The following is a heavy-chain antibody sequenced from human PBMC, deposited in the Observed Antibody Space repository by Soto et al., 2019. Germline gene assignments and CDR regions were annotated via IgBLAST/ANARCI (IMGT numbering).Heavy chain of an antibody. CDR1: GYTFTSYG. CDR3: ASGDSCGDYLYYFDY. J-gene: IGHJ4*02. CDR2: ISAYNGNT. Sequence: GASVKVSCKASGYTFTSYGISWVRQAPGQGLEWMGWISAYNGNTNYAQKLQGRVTMTTDTSTSTAYMELRSLRSDDTAVYYCASGDSCGDYLYYFDYWGQGTLVTVSS. V-gene: IGHV1-18*01. D-gene: IGHD4-17*01.